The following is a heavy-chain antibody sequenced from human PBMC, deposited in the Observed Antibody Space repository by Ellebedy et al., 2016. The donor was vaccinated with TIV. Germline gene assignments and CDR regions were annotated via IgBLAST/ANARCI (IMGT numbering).Heavy chain of an antibody. J-gene: IGHJ4*02. D-gene: IGHD5-24*01. CDR1: GYSIRSGYY. CDR3: ASLRD. V-gene: IGHV4-38-2*02. Sequence: SETLSLTXSVSGYSIRSGYYWGWIRQPPGKGLEWIGNIYHSGSSYYSPSLRSRVTLSLDTSKNHLSLRLTSVTAADTAVYYCASLRDWGQGALVTVSS. CDR2: IYHSGSS.